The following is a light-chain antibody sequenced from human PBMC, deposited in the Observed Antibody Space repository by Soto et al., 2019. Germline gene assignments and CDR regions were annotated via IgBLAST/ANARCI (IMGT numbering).Light chain of an antibody. J-gene: IGKJ5*01. CDR3: QQYGSLPIT. V-gene: IGKV1-33*01. CDR1: QGSRND. Sequence: DIQMTQSPSSLSASVGDRVTITCRASQGSRNDVGWYQQKPGKAPKLLIYDASNLDSGVSSRFSGSGSGRDFSFTITSLQPDDVATYFCQQYGSLPITFGQGTRLEIK. CDR2: DAS.